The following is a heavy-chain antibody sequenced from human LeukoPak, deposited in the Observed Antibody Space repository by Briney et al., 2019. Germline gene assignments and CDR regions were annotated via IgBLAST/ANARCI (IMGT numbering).Heavy chain of an antibody. CDR2: IYYSGST. J-gene: IGHJ6*04. CDR3: ARVGPPYSGYDFPRPPYYYGMDV. CDR1: GGSISSYY. D-gene: IGHD5-12*01. V-gene: IGHV4-59*01. Sequence: SETLSLTCTVSGGSISSYYWSWIRQPPGKGLEWIGYIYYSGSTNYNPSLKSRVTISVDTSKNQFSLKLSSVTAADTAVYYCARVGPPYSGYDFPRPPYYYGMDVWGKGTTATVSS.